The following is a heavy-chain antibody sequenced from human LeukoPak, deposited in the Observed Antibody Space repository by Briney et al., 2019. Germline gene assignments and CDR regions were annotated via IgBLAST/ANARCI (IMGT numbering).Heavy chain of an antibody. V-gene: IGHV3-66*01. J-gene: IGHJ4*02. CDR1: GFTVKDNF. CDR2: LYSGGAT. CDR3: TGDSANYHFAY. Sequence: PGGSLRLSCAASGFTVKDNFMSWVRQAPGKGLEWVSVLYSGGATYYADSVKGRFTISRDNSKNIVFLQMNDLRTEDTAFYYCTGDSANYHFAYWGQGALVTVSS. D-gene: IGHD4/OR15-4a*01.